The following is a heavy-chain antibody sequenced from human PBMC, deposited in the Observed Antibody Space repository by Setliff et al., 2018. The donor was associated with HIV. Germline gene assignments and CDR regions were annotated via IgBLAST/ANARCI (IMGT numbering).Heavy chain of an antibody. J-gene: IGHJ6*03. CDR2: IYSNGNT. Sequence: SETLSLTCTVSGGSISSRSYYWSWLRQPAGKGLEWIGRIYSNGNTDYNPSLKSRVTISEDTSKNQFSLKVNSVTAADTAVYYCARVGEGYSGDMDVWGKGTTVTVSS. V-gene: IGHV4-61*02. CDR3: ARVGEGYSGDMDV. D-gene: IGHD5-12*01. CDR1: GGSISSRSYY.